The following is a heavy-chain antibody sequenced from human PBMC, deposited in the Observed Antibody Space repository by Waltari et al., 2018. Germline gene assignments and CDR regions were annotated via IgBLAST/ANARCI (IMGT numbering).Heavy chain of an antibody. Sequence: QVQLVQSGAEVKKPGSSVKVSCKASGYTFTGYYMHWVRQAPGQGLEWMGRINPNSGGTNYAQKFQGRVTMTRDTSISTAYMELSRLRSDDTAVYYCARDRSSGWARRDYYYYMDVWGKGTTVTVSS. CDR2: INPNSGGT. J-gene: IGHJ6*03. D-gene: IGHD6-19*01. V-gene: IGHV1-2*06. CDR3: ARDRSSGWARRDYYYYMDV. CDR1: GYTFTGYY.